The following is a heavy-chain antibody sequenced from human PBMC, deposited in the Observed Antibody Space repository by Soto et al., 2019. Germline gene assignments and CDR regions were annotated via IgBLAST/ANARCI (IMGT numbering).Heavy chain of an antibody. CDR3: AKDITPSSSCLDF. J-gene: IGHJ4*02. Sequence: EVQLVESGGVVVQPGGSLRLSCAASGFTFDDYTMHWVRQAPGKGLEWVSLISWDGGSTYYADSVKGRFTISRDNSKSSLYLQMNSLRTEDTALYYCAKDITPSSSCLDFWGQGTLVTVSS. V-gene: IGHV3-43*01. D-gene: IGHD6-13*01. CDR2: ISWDGGST. CDR1: GFTFDDYT.